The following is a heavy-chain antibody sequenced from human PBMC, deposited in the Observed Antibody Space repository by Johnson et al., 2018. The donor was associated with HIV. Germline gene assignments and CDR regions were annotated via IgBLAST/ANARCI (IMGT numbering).Heavy chain of an antibody. Sequence: QVQLVESGGGVVQPGRSLRLSCAASGFTFSSYGMHWVRQTPGKGLQWVAVISYDGSNKYYADSVKGRFTISRDNAKNSLYLQMNSLRAEDTAVYYCAREGDSSGAGAFDIWGQGTMVTVSS. CDR2: ISYDGSNK. CDR1: GFTFSSYG. D-gene: IGHD3-22*01. J-gene: IGHJ3*02. V-gene: IGHV3-30*19. CDR3: AREGDSSGAGAFDI.